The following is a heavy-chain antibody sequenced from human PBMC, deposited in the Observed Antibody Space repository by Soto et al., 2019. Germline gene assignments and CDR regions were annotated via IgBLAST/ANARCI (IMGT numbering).Heavy chain of an antibody. D-gene: IGHD6-13*01. V-gene: IGHV3-23*01. CDR2: ISGSGGST. J-gene: IGHJ1*01. CDR3: AKDLNPRSWYYYNNHIATPEFYN. CDR1: GFTFSSYA. Sequence: GGSLRLSCAASGFTFSSYAMSWVRQAPGKGLEWVSAISGSGGSTYYADSVKGRFTISRDNSKNTLYLQMNSLRAEDTAVYYCAKDLNPRSWYYYNNHIATPEFYNWGQDALVTXSS.